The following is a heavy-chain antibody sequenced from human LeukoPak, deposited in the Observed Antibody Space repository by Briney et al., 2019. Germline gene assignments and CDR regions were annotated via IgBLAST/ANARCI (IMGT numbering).Heavy chain of an antibody. CDR1: GYTFTSYG. J-gene: IGHJ6*02. Sequence: ASVKVSCKASGYTFTSYGISWVRQAPGQGLEWMGWISAYNGNTNYAQKLQGRVTMTTDTSTSTAYMELRSLRSDDTAVYYCARDPGRYMEPLHSRMDVWGQGTRSPSP. D-gene: IGHD1-14*01. V-gene: IGHV1-18*01. CDR3: ARDPGRYMEPLHSRMDV. CDR2: ISAYNGNT.